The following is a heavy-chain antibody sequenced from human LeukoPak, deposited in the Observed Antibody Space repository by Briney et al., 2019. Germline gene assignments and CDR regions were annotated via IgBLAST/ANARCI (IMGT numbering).Heavy chain of an antibody. D-gene: IGHD2-2*01. CDR3: ARERLLVVPAATDAFDI. CDR1: GYSLSSGHY. V-gene: IGHV4-38-2*02. CDR2: IFHSGST. Sequence: SETLSLTCNVSGYSLSSGHYWGWIRQSPGKGLEWIGNIFHSGSTYYNPSLRSRVTISVDTSKNQFSLKLTSLTAADTAVYYCARERLLVVPAATDAFDIWGQGTMVTVSS. J-gene: IGHJ3*02.